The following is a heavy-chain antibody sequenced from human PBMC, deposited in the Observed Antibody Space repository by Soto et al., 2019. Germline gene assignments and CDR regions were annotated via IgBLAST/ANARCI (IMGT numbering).Heavy chain of an antibody. CDR3: VFLEISYCSGGSCSHDY. J-gene: IGHJ4*02. D-gene: IGHD2-15*01. CDR2: ISAYNGNT. V-gene: IGHV1-18*01. Sequence: ASVKVSCKASGYTFTSYGISWVRQAPGQGLEWMGWISAYNGNTNYAQKLQGRVTMTTDTSTSTAYMELRSLRSDDTAVYYCVFLEISYCSGGSCSHDYWGQGTLVTV. CDR1: GYTFTSYG.